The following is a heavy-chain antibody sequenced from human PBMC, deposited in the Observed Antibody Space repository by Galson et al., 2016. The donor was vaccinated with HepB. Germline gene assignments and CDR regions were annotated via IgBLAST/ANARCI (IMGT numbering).Heavy chain of an antibody. CDR1: GFTFTSYS. V-gene: IGHV3-48*02. D-gene: IGHD1-26*01. J-gene: IGHJ4*02. Sequence: SLRLSCAASGFTFTSYSMNWVRQAPGKGLEWVSYVTGAGHTIYYADSVKGRFTISRDNAKNSLYLQMNSLRDEDTAVYYCARATRSESYHYTFDYWGQGILVTVSS. CDR2: VTGAGHTI. CDR3: ARATRSESYHYTFDY.